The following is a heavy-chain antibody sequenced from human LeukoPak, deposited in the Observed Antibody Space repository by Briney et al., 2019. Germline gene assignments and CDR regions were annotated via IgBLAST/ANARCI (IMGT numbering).Heavy chain of an antibody. CDR1: GGSFSGYY. CDR3: ARGRVMGAPSPWTS. V-gene: IGHV4-34*01. D-gene: IGHD1-26*01. Sequence: PSETLSLTCAVYGGSFSGYYWSWVRQPPGKGLEWIGEINHSGSTNYNPSLKSRVTISVDTSFSLKLSSVTAADTAVYFCARGRVMGAPSPWTSGGQGTLVTVSS. CDR2: INHSGST. J-gene: IGHJ4*02.